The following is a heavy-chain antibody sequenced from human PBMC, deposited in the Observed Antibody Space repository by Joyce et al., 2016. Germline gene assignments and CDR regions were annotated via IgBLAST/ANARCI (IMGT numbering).Heavy chain of an antibody. CDR3: AKLLYAQYYYGMDV. CDR1: ELTFSSYA. J-gene: IGHJ6*02. V-gene: IGHV3-23*01. Sequence: EVQVLESGGGLVQPGGSLRLSGAASELTFSSYAMTWVRQAPGKGLEWVSAISGSGGSTHYADSVKGRFTISRDNSKNTLYLQMNSLRAEDTAIYYCAKLLYAQYYYGMDVWGQGTTVTVSS. D-gene: IGHD2/OR15-2a*01. CDR2: ISGSGGST.